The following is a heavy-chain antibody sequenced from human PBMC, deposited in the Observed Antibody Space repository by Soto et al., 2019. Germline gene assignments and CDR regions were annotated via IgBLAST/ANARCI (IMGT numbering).Heavy chain of an antibody. CDR2: INHSGST. CDR1: GGSFSGYY. V-gene: IGHV4-34*01. Sequence: QVQLQQWGAGLLKPSETLSLTCAVYGGSFSGYYWCWIRQPPGKGLEWIGEINHSGSTNYNPSLKSRATISVDTSKNQFPLKLSSVTAADTAVYYCARSSYYYGSGRERGMDVWGQGTTVTVSS. J-gene: IGHJ6*02. D-gene: IGHD3-10*01. CDR3: ARSSYYYGSGRERGMDV.